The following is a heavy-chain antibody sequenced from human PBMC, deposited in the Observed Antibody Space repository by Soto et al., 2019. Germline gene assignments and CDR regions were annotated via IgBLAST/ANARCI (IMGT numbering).Heavy chain of an antibody. CDR2: ISAYKGNR. Sequence: SVKVYWKAAASAFTSCGISWVRQAPGQGLEWMGWISAYKGNRNYAQKLRGGVTMTTDTSTSTANMELRSLRSDDTAVYYCARVGYPYDSRGSLALRPMLYSHNGMHVWGQGPQVTVS. D-gene: IGHD3-22*01. CDR1: ASAFTSCG. CDR3: ARVGYPYDSRGSLALRPMLYSHNGMHV. V-gene: IGHV1-18*04. J-gene: IGHJ6*02.